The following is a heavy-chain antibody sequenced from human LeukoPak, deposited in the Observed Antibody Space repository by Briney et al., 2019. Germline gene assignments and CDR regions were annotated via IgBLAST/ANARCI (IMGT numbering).Heavy chain of an antibody. D-gene: IGHD3-10*01. Sequence: SETLSLTCTVSGGSISGYYWSWIRQPPGKGLEWIGYIYYSGSTNYNPSLKSRVTISVDTSKNQFSLKLSSVTAADTAVYYCARVGYGGFYFDYWGQGTLVTVSS. CDR3: ARVGYGGFYFDY. CDR2: IYYSGST. CDR1: GGSISGYY. V-gene: IGHV4-59*01. J-gene: IGHJ4*02.